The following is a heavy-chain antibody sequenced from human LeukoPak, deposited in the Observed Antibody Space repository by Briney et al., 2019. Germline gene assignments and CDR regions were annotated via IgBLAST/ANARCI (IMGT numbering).Heavy chain of an antibody. CDR3: TKVYYYDSSGYYPTDY. J-gene: IGHJ4*02. CDR1: GFTFSSYA. V-gene: IGHV3-23*01. CDR2: ISGSGGST. Sequence: QTGGSLRLSCAASGFTFSSYAMSWVRQAPGKGLEWVSAISGSGGSTYYADSVKGRFTISRDNSKNTLYLQMNSLRAEDTAVYYCTKVYYYDSSGYYPTDYWGQGTLVTVSS. D-gene: IGHD3-22*01.